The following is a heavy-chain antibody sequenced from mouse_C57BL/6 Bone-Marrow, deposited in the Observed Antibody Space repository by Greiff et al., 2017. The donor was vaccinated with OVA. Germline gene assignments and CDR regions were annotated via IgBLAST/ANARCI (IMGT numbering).Heavy chain of an antibody. CDR2: IWWDDDK. D-gene: IGHD2-3*01. V-gene: IGHV8-8*01. J-gene: IGHJ1*03. CDR3: ARIEGWLLRGYFDV. Sequence: QVTLKVSGPGILQPSQTLSLTCSFSGFSLSTFGMGVGWIRQPSGKGLEWLAHIWWDDDKYYNPALKSRLTIPKDTYKNQIFLKIANVDTADTATYYCARIEGWLLRGYFDVWGTGTTVTVSS. CDR1: GFSLSTFGMG.